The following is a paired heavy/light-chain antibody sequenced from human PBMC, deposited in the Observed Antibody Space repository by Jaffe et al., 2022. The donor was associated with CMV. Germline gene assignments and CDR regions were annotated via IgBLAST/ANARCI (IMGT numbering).Light chain of an antibody. J-gene: IGLJ2*01. V-gene: IGLV2-23*02. CDR3: CSYASGNTYMV. CDR2: EVT. Sequence: QSVLTQPASVSGSPGQSIAISCTGTSSDVGNYNLVSWYQRHPGKAPTLILYEVTKRPSGLSSRFSGSKSGNTASLTISGLQPEDEADYYCCSYASGNTYMVFGGGTKVTVL. CDR1: SSDVGNYNL.
Heavy chain of an antibody. V-gene: IGHV4-59*08. D-gene: IGHD2-15*01. CDR3: ARHVAGGFCSRGSCYFFDS. J-gene: IGHJ4*02. CDR1: GDSITDYY. Sequence: QVHLQESGPGLVTPSETVTLTCTVSGDSITDYYWSWIRQTPGKGLEWIGYIYYSVSTNYNPSLKSRVTISGDTSKNQFSLELTSVTAADTAIYYCARHVAGGFCSRGSCYFFDSWGQGTQVTVSS. CDR2: IYYSVST.